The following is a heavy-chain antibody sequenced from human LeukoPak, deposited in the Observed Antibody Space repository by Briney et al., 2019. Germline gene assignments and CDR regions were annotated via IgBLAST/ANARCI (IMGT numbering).Heavy chain of an antibody. D-gene: IGHD2-2*01. J-gene: IGHJ4*02. CDR3: ARGHIVVVPAATYYFDY. Sequence: KPSETLSLTCAVYGGSFSGYYWSWIRQPPGEGLEWIGEINHSGSTNYNPSLKSRVTISVDTSKNQFSLKLSSVTAADTAVYYCARGHIVVVPAATYYFDYWGQGTLVTVSS. CDR1: GGSFSGYY. V-gene: IGHV4-34*01. CDR2: INHSGST.